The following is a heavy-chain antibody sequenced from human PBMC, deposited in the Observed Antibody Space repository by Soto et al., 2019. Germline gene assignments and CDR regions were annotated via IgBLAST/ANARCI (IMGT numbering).Heavy chain of an antibody. J-gene: IGHJ4*02. CDR2: ISHHGLKE. V-gene: IGHV3-30*18. Sequence: ELVESGGGFIEPGRSLRLSCVASGFTFRDYGMHWVRQAPGKGLEWVAGISHHGLKEHYADSVKGRFTISRDNSKKTVYLQLNSLRGDDTAVYYCAKDWVGGSNKYYFEYWGQGTLVTVSS. CDR3: AKDWVGGSNKYYFEY. CDR1: GFTFRDYG. D-gene: IGHD1-26*01.